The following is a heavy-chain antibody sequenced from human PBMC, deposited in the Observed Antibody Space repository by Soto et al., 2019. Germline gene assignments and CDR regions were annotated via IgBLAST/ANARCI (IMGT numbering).Heavy chain of an antibody. CDR1: GGSISSYY. J-gene: IGHJ4*02. CDR2: IYYSGST. Sequence: QVQLQESGPGLVKPSETLSLTCTVSGGSISSYYWSWIRQPPGKGLEWIGYIYYSGSTNYNPSLRARVTISVDSSKNQFALKLSSVTAADTDVYYCAREVVYYFDYCGQGTLVTVSS. D-gene: IGHD2-15*01. V-gene: IGHV4-59*01. CDR3: AREVVYYFDY.